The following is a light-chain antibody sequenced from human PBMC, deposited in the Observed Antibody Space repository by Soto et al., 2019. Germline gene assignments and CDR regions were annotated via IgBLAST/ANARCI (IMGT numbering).Light chain of an antibody. J-gene: IGKJ1*01. V-gene: IGKV3-20*01. Sequence: EIVLTQSPGTLSLSPGERATLSCRASQTVSSTYLVWYQQKPGQAPRLLIYGASSRAPGVSDRFSGNGSGTDFTLTISRLEPEDFAVYYCHQCGNSHWTFGQGTKVEIK. CDR3: HQCGNSHWT. CDR1: QTVSSTY. CDR2: GAS.